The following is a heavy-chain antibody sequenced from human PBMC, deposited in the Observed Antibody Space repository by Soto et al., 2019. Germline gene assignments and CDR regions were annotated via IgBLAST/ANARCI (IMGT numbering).Heavy chain of an antibody. V-gene: IGHV3-11*01. Sequence: GGSLRLSCAASGFTFSYYYMSWIRQAPGKGLEWVSYISSSGSTIYYADSVKGRFTISRDNAKNSLYLQMNSLRAEDTAVYYCASQPVVAARDYYYYGMDVWGQGTTVTVSS. CDR2: ISSSGSTI. D-gene: IGHD2-15*01. CDR1: GFTFSYYY. CDR3: ASQPVVAARDYYYYGMDV. J-gene: IGHJ6*02.